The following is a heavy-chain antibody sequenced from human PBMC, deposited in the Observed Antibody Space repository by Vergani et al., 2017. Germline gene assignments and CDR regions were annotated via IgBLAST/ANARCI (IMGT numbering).Heavy chain of an antibody. CDR3: ARDGFIVATPGQYYYYGMDV. CDR2: INPNSGGT. Sequence: QVQLVQSGAEVKKPGASVKVSCKASGYTFTGYYMHWVRQAPGQGLEWMGWINPNSGGTNYAQKFQGRVTMTRETSISTAYMELSRLRSDATSVYYCARDGFIVATPGQYYYYGMDVWGQGTTVTVSS. J-gene: IGHJ6*02. CDR1: GYTFTGYY. V-gene: IGHV1-2*02. D-gene: IGHD5-12*01.